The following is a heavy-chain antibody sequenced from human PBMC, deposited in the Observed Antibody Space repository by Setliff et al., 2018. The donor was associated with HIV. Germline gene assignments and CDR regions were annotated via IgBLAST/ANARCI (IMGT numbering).Heavy chain of an antibody. Sequence: GGSLRLSCAASGFTFSSYSMTWVRQPPGKGLEWVSSISSSSSYIYYADSVKGRFTISRDNAKNSLYLHMNSLRADDTAVYYCARGETGDARGYSYYYYMDVWGKGTTVT. CDR2: ISSSSSYI. CDR3: ARGETGDARGYSYYYYMDV. CDR1: GFTFSSYS. J-gene: IGHJ6*03. V-gene: IGHV3-21*01. D-gene: IGHD7-27*01.